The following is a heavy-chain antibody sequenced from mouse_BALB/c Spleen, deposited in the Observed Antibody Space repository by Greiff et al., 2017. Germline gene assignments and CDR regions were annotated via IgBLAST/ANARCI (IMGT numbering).Heavy chain of an antibody. D-gene: IGHD2-1*01. CDR3: ANGNYGFDY. J-gene: IGHJ2*01. Sequence: EVKVVESGGDLVKPGGSLKLSCAASGFTFSSYGMSWVRQTPDKRLEWVATISSGGSYTYYPDSVKGRFTISRDNAKNTLYLQMSSLKSEDTAMYYCANGNYGFDYWGQGTTLTVSS. V-gene: IGHV5-6*01. CDR2: ISSGGSYT. CDR1: GFTFSSYG.